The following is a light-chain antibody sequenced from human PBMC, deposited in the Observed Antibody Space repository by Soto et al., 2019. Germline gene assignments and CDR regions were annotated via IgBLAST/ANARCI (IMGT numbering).Light chain of an antibody. CDR3: QQYGSPVT. J-gene: IGKJ5*01. CDR2: GAS. Sequence: EIVLTQSPGTLSLSPGERATLSCRASQSVTSSSLAWYQQKPGQAPRLLIYGASSRATGIPDRFSGSGSGTDFTLTISRLEPEDFAVFYCQQYGSPVTFGKGTRLEIK. CDR1: QSVTSSS. V-gene: IGKV3-20*01.